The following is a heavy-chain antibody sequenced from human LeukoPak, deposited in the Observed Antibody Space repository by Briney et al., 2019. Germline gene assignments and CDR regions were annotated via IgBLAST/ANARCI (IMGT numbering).Heavy chain of an antibody. CDR2: ISESGDKT. J-gene: IGHJ4*02. V-gene: IGHV3-23*01. CDR1: GFPFSNYA. Sequence: PGGSLRLSCAASGFPFSNYAMNWVRQAPGKGLEWVSSISESGDKTDYADSVRGRSTISRDNSQNTLYLQMNSLRVEDTALYYCGKQWVDCCGQGTLVTVSS. D-gene: IGHD1-26*01. CDR3: GKQWVDC.